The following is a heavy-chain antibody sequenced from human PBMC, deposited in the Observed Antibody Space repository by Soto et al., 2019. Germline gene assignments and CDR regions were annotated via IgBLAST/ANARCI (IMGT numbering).Heavy chain of an antibody. Sequence: GGSLRLSCAASGFTFSNAWMSWVRQAPGKGLEWVGRIKSKTDGGTTDYAAPVKGRFTISRDDSKNTLYLQMNSLKTEDTAVYYCTTQGVWDSGYDGDAFDIWGQGTMVTVSS. CDR2: IKSKTDGGTT. CDR1: GFTFSNAW. V-gene: IGHV3-15*01. CDR3: TTQGVWDSGYDGDAFDI. D-gene: IGHD5-12*01. J-gene: IGHJ3*02.